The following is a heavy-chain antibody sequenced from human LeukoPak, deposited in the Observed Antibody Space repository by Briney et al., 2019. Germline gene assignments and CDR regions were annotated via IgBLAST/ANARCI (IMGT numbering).Heavy chain of an antibody. CDR3: ARDMDPTMVRGVHYFDY. J-gene: IGHJ4*02. Sequence: GRSLRLSCAASGFTFSSYGMHWVRQAPGKGLEWVAVIWYDGSNKYYADSVKGRFTISRDNSKNTLYLQMNSLRAEDTAVYYCARDMDPTMVRGVHYFDYWGQGTLVTVSS. V-gene: IGHV3-33*01. CDR1: GFTFSSYG. CDR2: IWYDGSNK. D-gene: IGHD3-10*01.